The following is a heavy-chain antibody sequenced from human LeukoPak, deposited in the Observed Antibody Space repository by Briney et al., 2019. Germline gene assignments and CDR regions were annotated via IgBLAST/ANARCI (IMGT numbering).Heavy chain of an antibody. J-gene: IGHJ6*03. V-gene: IGHV7-4-1*02. CDR1: GYTFTRYA. D-gene: IGHD3-10*01. CDR3: ARVLSGRGSLYDYYYYMDV. CDR2: INTNTGNP. Sequence: ASVKVSCKASGYTFTRYAMNWVRQAPGQGLEWMGWINTNTGNPTYAQGFTGQFVFSLDTSVSTAYLQISSLKAEDTAVYYCARVLSGRGSLYDYYYYMDVWGKGTTVTISS.